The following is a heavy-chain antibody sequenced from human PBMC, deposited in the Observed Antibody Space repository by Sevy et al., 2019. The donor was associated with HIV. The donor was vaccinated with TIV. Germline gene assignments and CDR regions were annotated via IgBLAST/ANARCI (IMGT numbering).Heavy chain of an antibody. CDR2: IRNKADSYTT. D-gene: IGHD6-13*01. V-gene: IGHV3-72*01. J-gene: IGHJ4*02. Sequence: GGSLRLSCAASGFTFSDHYMEWVHQAPGQGLEWVGRIRNKADSYTTEYAASVKGRFTISRDDSKNSLYLLMNSLKTEDTAVYYCATHAGIAAAGRVFDYWGQGTLVTVSS. CDR3: ATHAGIAAAGRVFDY. CDR1: GFTFSDHY.